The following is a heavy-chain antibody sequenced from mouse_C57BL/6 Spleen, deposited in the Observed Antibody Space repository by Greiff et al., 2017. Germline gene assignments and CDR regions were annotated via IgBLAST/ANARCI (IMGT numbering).Heavy chain of an antibody. CDR1: GFSLTSYG. Sequence: QVQLKESGPGLVQPSQSLSLTCTVSGFSLTSYGVHWVRQSPGKGLEWLGVIWSGGSTDYTAAFISRLSISKDNSKSQVFFKMNSLQADDTAIYYCASQIYYDYDFAYWGQGTLVTVSA. J-gene: IGHJ3*01. D-gene: IGHD2-4*01. CDR2: IWSGGST. V-gene: IGHV2-2*01. CDR3: ASQIYYDYDFAY.